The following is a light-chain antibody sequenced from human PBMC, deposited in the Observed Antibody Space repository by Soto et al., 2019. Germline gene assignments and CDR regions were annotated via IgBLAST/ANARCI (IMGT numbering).Light chain of an antibody. CDR1: QSVSSN. V-gene: IGKV3-15*01. CDR3: QQYNNWPPYT. J-gene: IGKJ2*01. Sequence: EIVMTQSPATLSVSPGERATLSCRASQSVSSNLAWNQQKPGQAPSLLIYGASTRATGIPDSFSGSGSGTECTLTVSSLQSEDFAVYYCQQYNNWPPYTFGQGTKLEIK. CDR2: GAS.